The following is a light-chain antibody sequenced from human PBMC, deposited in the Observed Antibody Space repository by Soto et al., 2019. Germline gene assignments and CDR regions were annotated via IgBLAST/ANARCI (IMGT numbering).Light chain of an antibody. CDR3: CSYAGSYSLV. J-gene: IGLJ2*01. CDR1: INDVGGYNY. V-gene: IGLV2-11*01. CDR2: DVG. Sequence: QSVLTQPRSLSGSPGQSVTLSCTGTINDVGGYNYVSWYQQYPGKAPTLMIYDVGKRPSGVPDRFSGSKSGNTASLIISGLQAEDEADYYCCSYAGSYSLVFGGGTQLTVL.